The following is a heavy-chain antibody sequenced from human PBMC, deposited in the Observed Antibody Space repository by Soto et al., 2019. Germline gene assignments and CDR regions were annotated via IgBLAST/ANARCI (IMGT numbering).Heavy chain of an antibody. V-gene: IGHV5-51*01. D-gene: IGHD3-16*01. Sequence: GESLKISCKGSGYTFTKYWIGWVRQMPGKGLEWMGIIYPGDPDTRYSPSFQGQVTISAVKSISTAYLKWSSLKASDTALYYCARHMGAALSSGVDVWGQGSTVTVSS. J-gene: IGHJ6*02. CDR1: GYTFTKYW. CDR3: ARHMGAALSSGVDV. CDR2: IYPGDPDT.